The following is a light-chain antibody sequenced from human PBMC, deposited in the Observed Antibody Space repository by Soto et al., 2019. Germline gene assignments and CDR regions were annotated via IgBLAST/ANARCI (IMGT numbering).Light chain of an antibody. V-gene: IGKV3-11*01. CDR2: DAS. CDR3: QPRSNWPLT. J-gene: IGKJ4*01. CDR1: QSVSSY. Sequence: EIVLTQSPATLSSSPGARATLSCRATQSVSSYLAWYQQKPGQAPRLLIYDASNRATGIPARFCGSGSGTDFTLAISSLEPEDFAVYYCQPRSNWPLTFGGGTKVEIK.